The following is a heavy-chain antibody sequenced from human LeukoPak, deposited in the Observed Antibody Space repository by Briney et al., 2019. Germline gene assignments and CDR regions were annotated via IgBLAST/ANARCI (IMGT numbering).Heavy chain of an antibody. D-gene: IGHD5-18*01. V-gene: IGHV4-34*01. CDR1: GGSFSGYY. Sequence: SETLSLTCAVYGGSFSGYYWSWIGQPPGKGLEWIGEINHSGSTNYNPSLKSRVTISVDTSKNQFSLKLSSVTAADTAVYYCARGRWLLGAFDIWGQGTMVTVSS. CDR3: ARGRWLLGAFDI. CDR2: INHSGST. J-gene: IGHJ3*02.